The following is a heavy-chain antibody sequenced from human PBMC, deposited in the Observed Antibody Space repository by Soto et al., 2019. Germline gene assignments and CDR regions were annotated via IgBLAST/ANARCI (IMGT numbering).Heavy chain of an antibody. Sequence: PGGSLRLSCAASGFTFSSYWMHWVRQAPGKGLVWVSRINSDGSSTSYADSVKVRFTISRDNAKNTLYLQMNSLRAEDTAVYYCARVGMLFKARTASLDYWGQGTLVTVSS. CDR2: INSDGSST. D-gene: IGHD2-8*01. V-gene: IGHV3-74*01. CDR1: GFTFSSYW. CDR3: ARVGMLFKARTASLDY. J-gene: IGHJ4*02.